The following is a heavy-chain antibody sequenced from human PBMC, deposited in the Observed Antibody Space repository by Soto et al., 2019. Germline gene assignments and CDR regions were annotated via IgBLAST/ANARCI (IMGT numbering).Heavy chain of an antibody. CDR3: ARARLRAVYAFDF. V-gene: IGHV4-31*03. CDR1: GVSITRGAYY. CDR2: IYYNGNT. D-gene: IGHD4-17*01. J-gene: IGHJ3*01. Sequence: SETRSLTCTLSGVSITRGAYYWTWFRQHPGKGLEWIGYIYYNGNTYFSPSLKSRLTISIDTSKNQFSLKLSSVTAADTAMYYCARARLRAVYAFDFWGQGTMVTVSS.